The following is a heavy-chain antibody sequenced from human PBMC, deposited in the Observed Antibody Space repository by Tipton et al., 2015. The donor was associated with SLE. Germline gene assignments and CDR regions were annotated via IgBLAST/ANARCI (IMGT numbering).Heavy chain of an antibody. CDR3: ASQNGEGYCSGGSCPGD. CDR2: IYYSGST. CDR1: GGSISSGSYY. D-gene: IGHD2-15*01. V-gene: IGHV4-39*07. Sequence: GSLRLTCTVSGGSISSGSYYWSWIRQPPGKGLEWIGSIYYSGSTYYNPSLKSRVTISVDTSKNQFSLKLSSVTAADTAVYYWASQNGEGYCSGGSCPGDWGQGTLVTVSS. J-gene: IGHJ4*02.